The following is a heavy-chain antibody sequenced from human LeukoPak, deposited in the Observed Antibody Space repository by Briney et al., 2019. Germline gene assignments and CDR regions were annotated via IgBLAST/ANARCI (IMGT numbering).Heavy chain of an antibody. Sequence: GESLKISCKGSGYSFTSYWIGWVRQMPGKGLERVGIIYPSDSDIKYSPSFQGQVTISADKSISTAYLQWSSLKASDTAMYYCARQGYGTRWYLYWGQGTLVTVSS. CDR1: GYSFTSYW. CDR2: IYPSDSDI. D-gene: IGHD6-13*01. V-gene: IGHV5-51*01. J-gene: IGHJ4*02. CDR3: ARQGYGTRWYLY.